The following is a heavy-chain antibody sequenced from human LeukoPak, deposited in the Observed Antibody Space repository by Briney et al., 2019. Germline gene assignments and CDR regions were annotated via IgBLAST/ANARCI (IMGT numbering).Heavy chain of an antibody. J-gene: IGHJ4*02. CDR2: IIPIFGTA. CDR1: GGTFSSYT. D-gene: IGHD3-22*01. CDR3: AAKYYYDSSGYVDY. V-gene: IGHV1-69*13. Sequence: ASVKVSCKASGGTFSSYTISWVRQAPGQGLEWMEGIIPIFGTANYAQKFQGRVTITADESTSTAYMELSSLRSEDTAVYYCAAKYYYDSSGYVDYWGQGTLVTVSS.